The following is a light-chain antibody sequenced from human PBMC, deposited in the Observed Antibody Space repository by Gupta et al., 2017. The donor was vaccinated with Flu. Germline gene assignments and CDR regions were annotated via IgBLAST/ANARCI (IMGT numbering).Light chain of an antibody. Sequence: QSALTQPPSASGSPGQSVTIPCTGTSSDVGRYNYVPWYQQHPGKVPKLMIYEVSKRPSGVPDRFSGSKSGSTASLTVSGLQAEDEADYFGSAYTGNTNNLVLFGGGTKLTVL. V-gene: IGLV2-8*01. J-gene: IGLJ2*01. CDR3: SAYTGNTNNLVL. CDR2: EVS. CDR1: SSDVGRYNY.